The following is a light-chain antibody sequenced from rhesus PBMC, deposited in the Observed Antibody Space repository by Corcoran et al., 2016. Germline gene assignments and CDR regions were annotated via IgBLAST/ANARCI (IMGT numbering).Light chain of an antibody. Sequence: ETVVTQSPATLSLSPGERATLSCRASQSVGSYLAWYQQKPGQAPRLLIYGASSRATGIPVRFSGRGSGTDFTLTISSLEPEDVGVYYCQQSSNLSPWTFGQGTKVEIK. V-gene: IGKV3-24*04. CDR1: QSVGSY. CDR2: GAS. J-gene: IGKJ1*01. CDR3: QQSSNLSPWT.